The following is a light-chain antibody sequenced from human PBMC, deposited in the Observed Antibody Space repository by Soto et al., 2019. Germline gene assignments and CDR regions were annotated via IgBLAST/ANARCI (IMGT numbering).Light chain of an antibody. CDR1: QDIHTF. Sequence: IQLTQSPSSVSASVGDRITITCRASQDIHTFLAWYQQKPGKAPQLLIYKASTLQSGVPSRFSGSGSGTEFTLTISSLQPEDFAAYSCQQFYIFPVTFGQGTGLEIK. CDR3: QQFYIFPVT. J-gene: IGKJ5*01. V-gene: IGKV1-9*01. CDR2: KAS.